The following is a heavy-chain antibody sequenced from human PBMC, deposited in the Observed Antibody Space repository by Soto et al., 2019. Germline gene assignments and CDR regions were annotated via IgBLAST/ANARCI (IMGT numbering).Heavy chain of an antibody. CDR1: GYTFTSYG. Sequence: GASVKVSCKASGYTFTSYGISWVRQAPGQGLEWMGWISAYNGNTNYAQKLQGRVTMTTDTSTSTAYMELRSLRSDDTAVYYCAREQLDGIYCGGDCLHDAFDIWGQGTMVTVS. CDR3: AREQLDGIYCGGDCLHDAFDI. V-gene: IGHV1-18*01. J-gene: IGHJ3*02. D-gene: IGHD2-21*02. CDR2: ISAYNGNT.